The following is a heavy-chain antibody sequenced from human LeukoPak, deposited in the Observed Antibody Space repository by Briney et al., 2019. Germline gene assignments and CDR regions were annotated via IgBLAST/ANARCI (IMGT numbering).Heavy chain of an antibody. D-gene: IGHD4-17*01. CDR1: GGSISSYY. V-gene: IGHV4-59*12. CDR3: ARTVYGDFDY. Sequence: PSETLSLTCTVSGGSISSYYWSWIRQPPGKGLEWIGYIYYSGSTNYNPSLKSRVTISVDTSKNQFSLKLSSVTAADTAVYYCARTVYGDFDYWGQGTLVTVSS. J-gene: IGHJ4*02. CDR2: IYYSGST.